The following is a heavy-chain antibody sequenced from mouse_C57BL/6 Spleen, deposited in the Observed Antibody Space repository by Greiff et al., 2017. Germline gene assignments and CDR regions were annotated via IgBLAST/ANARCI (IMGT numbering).Heavy chain of an antibody. Sequence: EVQRVESGGGLVQPKGSLKLSCAASGFSFNTYAMNWVRQAPGKGLEWVARIRSKSNNYATYYADSVKDRFTISRDDSESMLYLQMNNLKTEDTAMYYCVRQTGTDYYAMDDWGQGTSGTGSS. D-gene: IGHD4-1*01. J-gene: IGHJ4*01. CDR2: IRSKSNNYAT. CDR1: GFSFNTYA. V-gene: IGHV10-1*01. CDR3: VRQTGTDYYAMDD.